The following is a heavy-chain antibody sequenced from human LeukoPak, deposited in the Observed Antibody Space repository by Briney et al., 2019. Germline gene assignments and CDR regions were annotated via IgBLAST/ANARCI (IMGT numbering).Heavy chain of an antibody. Sequence: SETLSLTCAVYGGSFSGYYWSRIRQPPGKGLEWIGQINHSGSTNYNPSLKSRVTISVDTSKNQFSLKLSSVTAADTAVYYCARHKVTPYLYSSSCFDYWGQGTLVTVSS. D-gene: IGHD6-13*01. CDR2: INHSGST. V-gene: IGHV4-34*01. CDR3: ARHKVTPYLYSSSCFDY. J-gene: IGHJ4*02. CDR1: GGSFSGYY.